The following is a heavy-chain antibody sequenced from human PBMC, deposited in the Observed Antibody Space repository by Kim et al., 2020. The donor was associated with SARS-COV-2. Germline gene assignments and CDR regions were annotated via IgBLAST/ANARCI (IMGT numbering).Heavy chain of an antibody. CDR3: ARLVDGMTPDY. Sequence: SETLSLTCTVSGGSISSYYWSWIRQPPGKGLEWIGYIYYSGSTNYNPSLKSRVTISVDTSKNQFSLKLSSGPAADTAVYYCARLVDGMTPDYWGQGTLVTVSS. D-gene: IGHD2-15*01. J-gene: IGHJ4*02. V-gene: IGHV4-59*08. CDR2: IYYSGST. CDR1: GGSISSYY.